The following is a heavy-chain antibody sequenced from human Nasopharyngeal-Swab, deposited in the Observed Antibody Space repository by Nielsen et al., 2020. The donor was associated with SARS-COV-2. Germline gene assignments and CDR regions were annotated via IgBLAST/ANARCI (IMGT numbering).Heavy chain of an antibody. J-gene: IGHJ4*02. V-gene: IGHV4-4*02. CDR3: ARGSYYYDSSGYLKAWGYFDY. CDR2: IYHSGST. Sequence: SETLSLTCAVSGGSTSSSNWWSWVRQPPGKGLEWIGEIYHSGSTNYNPSLKSRVTISVDTSKNQFSLKLSSVTAADTAVYYCARGSYYYDSSGYLKAWGYFDYWGQGTLVTVSS. D-gene: IGHD3-22*01. CDR1: GGSTSSSNW.